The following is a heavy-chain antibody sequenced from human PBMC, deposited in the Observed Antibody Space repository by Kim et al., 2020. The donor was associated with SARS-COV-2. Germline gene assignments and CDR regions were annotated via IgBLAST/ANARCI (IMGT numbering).Heavy chain of an antibody. D-gene: IGHD3-9*01. J-gene: IGHJ6*02. CDR3: ARDHDILTGYSYYYYGMDV. V-gene: IGHV3-11*04. Sequence: GRFTISRDNAKNSLYLQMNSLRAEDTAVYYCARDHDILTGYSYYYYGMDVWGQGTTVTVSS.